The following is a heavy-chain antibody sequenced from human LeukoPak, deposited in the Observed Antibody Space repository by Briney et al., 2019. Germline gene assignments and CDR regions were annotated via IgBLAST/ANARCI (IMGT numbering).Heavy chain of an antibody. CDR3: ARRAGAYSHPYDY. J-gene: IGHJ4*02. V-gene: IGHV3-53*01. D-gene: IGHD4/OR15-4a*01. CDR2: IYSGGNT. Sequence: PGGSLRLSCTVSGFTVSSNSMGWVRQAPAKGLEWVSFIYSGGNTHYSDSLKGRFTISRDNSKNTLYLQMNSLRVEDTAVYYCARRAGAYSHPYDYWGQGTLVTVSS. CDR1: GFTVSSNS.